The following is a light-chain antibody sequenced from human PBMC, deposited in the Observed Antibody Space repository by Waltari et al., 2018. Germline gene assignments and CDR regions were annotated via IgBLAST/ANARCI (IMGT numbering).Light chain of an antibody. CDR3: QQYYSTPRT. Sequence: DLVMTQSPEPLAGSLGERATINCKSSQSVLNSSNNKNYLAWYQQKPGQPPKLLIYWASTRESGVPDRFSGSGSGTDFTLTISSLQAEDVAVYYCQQYYSTPRTFGQGTKVEIK. CDR1: QSVLNSSNNKNY. V-gene: IGKV4-1*01. CDR2: WAS. J-gene: IGKJ1*01.